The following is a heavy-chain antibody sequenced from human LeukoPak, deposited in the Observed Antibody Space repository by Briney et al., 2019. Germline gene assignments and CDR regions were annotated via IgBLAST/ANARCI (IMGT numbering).Heavy chain of an antibody. CDR1: GFTFSNYW. CDR3: TRSGAPYCRGSSCYEDWFDP. D-gene: IGHD2-15*01. CDR2: IKQDGSEK. V-gene: IGHV3-7*05. Sequence: GGSLRLSCAASGFTFSNYWMSCVRQAPGKGLEWVANIKQDGSEKYYVDSVKGRFTISRDNAKKSLHLQMNTLRAEDTAVYYCTRSGAPYCRGSSCYEDWFDPWGQGTLVTVSS. J-gene: IGHJ5*02.